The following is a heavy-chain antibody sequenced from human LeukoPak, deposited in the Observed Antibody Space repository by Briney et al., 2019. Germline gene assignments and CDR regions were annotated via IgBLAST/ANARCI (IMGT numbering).Heavy chain of an antibody. D-gene: IGHD2-8*01. V-gene: IGHV4-34*01. CDR2: INHSGST. CDR3: ASRGHCTNGVCPFDY. Sequence: SETLSLTSALHVGSSSAYYWRGSRQPPGKGLEWIGEINHSGSTNYNPSLKSRVTISVDTSKNQFSLKLSSVTAADTPVYYCASRGHCTNGVCPFDYWGQGTLVTVSS. CDR1: VGSSSAYY. J-gene: IGHJ4*02.